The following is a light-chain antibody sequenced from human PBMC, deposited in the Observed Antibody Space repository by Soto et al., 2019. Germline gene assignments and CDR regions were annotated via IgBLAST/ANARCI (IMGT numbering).Light chain of an antibody. Sequence: EFVLTQSPGTLSLSPGERATLSCRASQTVRNNYLAWYQQKPGQAPRLLIYGASTRATGIPDRFSGSESGTDFTLTISRLEPEDFAVYYCQQCGDSPTWTFGQGTKVDIK. CDR1: QTVRNNY. CDR2: GAS. CDR3: QQCGDSPTWT. J-gene: IGKJ1*01. V-gene: IGKV3-20*01.